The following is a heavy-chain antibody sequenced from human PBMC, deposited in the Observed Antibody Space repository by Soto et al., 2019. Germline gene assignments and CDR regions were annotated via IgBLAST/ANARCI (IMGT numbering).Heavy chain of an antibody. CDR1: GGSIISYY. Sequence: SETLSLTCTVSGGSIISYYWSWIRQPPGKGLEWIGYIYFSGGTNYNPSLKSRVTISVDTSKNQFSLKLSSVTAADTAVYYCARENRNWYGSIWDYWGQGTLVTVS. D-gene: IGHD1-1*01. CDR3: ARENRNWYGSIWDY. CDR2: IYFSGGT. J-gene: IGHJ4*02. V-gene: IGHV4-59*12.